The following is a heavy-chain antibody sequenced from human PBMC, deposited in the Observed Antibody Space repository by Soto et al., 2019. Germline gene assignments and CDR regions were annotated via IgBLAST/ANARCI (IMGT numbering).Heavy chain of an antibody. Sequence: QLQLQESGPGLVQPSETVSLTCTVSGASITNRDTYWGWIRQPPGKGLEWIGTVYHSGRSYYNPSLTSRVTMSVDTSKNEFSVILNSVTAADTAVYYCARLIPYCGGDCYSVGAFDIWGQGTMVTVSS. CDR3: ARLIPYCGGDCYSVGAFDI. CDR2: VYHSGRS. J-gene: IGHJ3*02. V-gene: IGHV4-39*01. CDR1: GASITNRDTY. D-gene: IGHD2-21*02.